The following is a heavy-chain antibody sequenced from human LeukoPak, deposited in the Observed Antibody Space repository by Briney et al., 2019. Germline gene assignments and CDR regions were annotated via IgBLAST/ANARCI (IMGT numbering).Heavy chain of an antibody. CDR1: GGSISSNNW. Sequence: SETLSLTCAVSGGSISSNNWWGWVRQPPGKGLEWIGEIYHSGSPNYNPSLKSRVTISVDKSRNHFSLNLSPVTAADTAVYYCARVNINNWHSCDYWGQGTLVTVSS. V-gene: IGHV4-4*02. CDR2: IYHSGSP. CDR3: ARVNINNWHSCDY. D-gene: IGHD1-1*01. J-gene: IGHJ4*02.